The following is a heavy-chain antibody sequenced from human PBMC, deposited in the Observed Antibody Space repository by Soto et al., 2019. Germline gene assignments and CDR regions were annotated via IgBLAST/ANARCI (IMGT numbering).Heavy chain of an antibody. J-gene: IGHJ3*02. V-gene: IGHV3-23*01. CDR3: AKGWRIVVVVAATPGDAFDI. D-gene: IGHD2-15*01. CDR1: GFTFSSYA. Sequence: GGSLRLSCAASGFTFSSYAMSWVRQAPGKGLEWVSAISGSGGSTYYADSVKGRFTISRDNSKNTLYLQMNSLRAEDTAVYYCAKGWRIVVVVAATPGDAFDIWGQGTMVTVSS. CDR2: ISGSGGST.